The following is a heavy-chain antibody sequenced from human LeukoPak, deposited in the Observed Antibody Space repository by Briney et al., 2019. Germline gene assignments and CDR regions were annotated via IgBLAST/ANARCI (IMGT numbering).Heavy chain of an antibody. D-gene: IGHD1-26*01. V-gene: IGHV4-61*02. CDR1: GGSISSGSYY. J-gene: IGHJ4*02. Sequence: SETLSLTCTVSGGSISSGSYYWSWIRQPAGKGLEWIGRIYTSGSTNYNPSLKSRVTISVDTSKNQFSLKLSSVTAADTAVYYCARDLRWELTNYYFDYWGQGTLVTVSS. CDR2: IYTSGST. CDR3: ARDLRWELTNYYFDY.